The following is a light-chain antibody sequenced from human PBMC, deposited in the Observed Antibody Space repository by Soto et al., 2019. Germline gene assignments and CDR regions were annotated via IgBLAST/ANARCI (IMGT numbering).Light chain of an antibody. CDR2: WAS. Sequence: DIVMTQSPDSLAVSLGKRATINCKSSQSVSYSSNNKNYLAWYQQKAGQPPKLLIYWASTRESGVPDRFSGSGSGTDFTLTISSLQAEDVAVYYCQQYSGTPYTFGQGTKLEIK. CDR3: QQYSGTPYT. V-gene: IGKV4-1*01. CDR1: QSVSYSSNNKNY. J-gene: IGKJ2*01.